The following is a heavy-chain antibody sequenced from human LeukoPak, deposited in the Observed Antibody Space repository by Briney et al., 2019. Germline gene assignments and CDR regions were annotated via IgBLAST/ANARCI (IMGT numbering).Heavy chain of an antibody. D-gene: IGHD5-24*01. J-gene: IGHJ6*02. CDR2: ISSGGSSI. CDR3: ARRQFYYYGMDV. V-gene: IGHV3-48*03. Sequence: PGGSLRLSCAASGFTFNTYEMNWVRQAPGKGLEWVSYISSGGSSIYYADSVKGRITISRDNAKNSLYLQMNSLRAEDTAVYYCARRQFYYYGMDVWGQGTTVTVSS. CDR1: GFTFNTYE.